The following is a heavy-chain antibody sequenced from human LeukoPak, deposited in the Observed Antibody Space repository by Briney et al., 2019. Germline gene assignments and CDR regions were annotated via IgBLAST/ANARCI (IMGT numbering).Heavy chain of an antibody. V-gene: IGHV1-46*01. CDR1: GYTFTSYY. J-gene: IGHJ6*01. Sequence: GASVNVSYKASGYTFTSYYMHWVRQAPGQGLEWMGRINPSGGSTSYAQKFQGRVTMTRGTTTSTVYMELSSLRSEDTAVYYCARAGSDYYGMDVWGQGTTVTVSS. D-gene: IGHD3-10*01. CDR3: ARAGSDYYGMDV. CDR2: INPSGGST.